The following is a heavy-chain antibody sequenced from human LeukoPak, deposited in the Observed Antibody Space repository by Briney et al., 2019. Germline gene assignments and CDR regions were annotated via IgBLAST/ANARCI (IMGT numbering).Heavy chain of an antibody. CDR3: ARGGLGLWFGDGNYYYYMDV. CDR1: GGSISSGSYY. J-gene: IGHJ6*03. Sequence: SETLSLTCTVSGGSISSGSYYWSWIRQPAGKGLEWIGRIYTSGSTNYNPSLKSRVTISVDTSKNQFSLKLSSVTAADTAVYYCARGGLGLWFGDGNYYYYMDVWGKGTTVTVSS. CDR2: IYTSGST. D-gene: IGHD3-10*01. V-gene: IGHV4-61*02.